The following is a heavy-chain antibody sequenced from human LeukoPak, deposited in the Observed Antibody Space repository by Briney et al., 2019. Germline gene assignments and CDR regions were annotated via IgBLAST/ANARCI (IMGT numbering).Heavy chain of an antibody. D-gene: IGHD2-15*01. CDR1: GYTFSDYY. CDR2: ISKSSSST. Sequence: GGSLRLSCAASGYTFSDYYMSWIRQAPGKGLEWVSYISKSSSSTNYADSVKGRFSISRDNAKNSLYPQLNSLTAEDTAVYYCARDCSSWGQGTLVTVSS. V-gene: IGHV3-11*05. J-gene: IGHJ5*02. CDR3: ARDCSS.